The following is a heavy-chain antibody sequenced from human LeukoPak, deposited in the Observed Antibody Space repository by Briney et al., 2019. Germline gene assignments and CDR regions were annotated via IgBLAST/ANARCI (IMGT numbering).Heavy chain of an antibody. Sequence: GGSLRLSCAASGFTFSSYGMNWVRQAPGKGLEWVSYISSGSTTIYYADSVKGRFTISRDNAKNSLFLQMNGLRAEDTAVYYCAREGYCNTTSCSLDAFDIWGQGTMVTVSS. D-gene: IGHD2-2*01. CDR3: AREGYCNTTSCSLDAFDI. V-gene: IGHV3-48*01. CDR1: GFTFSSYG. J-gene: IGHJ3*02. CDR2: ISSGSTTI.